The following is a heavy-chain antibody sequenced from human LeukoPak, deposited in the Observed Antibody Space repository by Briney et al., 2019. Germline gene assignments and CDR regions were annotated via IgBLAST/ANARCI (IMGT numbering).Heavy chain of an antibody. D-gene: IGHD2-2*01. CDR3: ARGPASRWFDP. CDR2: INHSGST. V-gene: IGHV4-34*01. CDR1: GGSFSGYY. J-gene: IGHJ5*02. Sequence: SETLSLTCAVYGGSFSGYYWSWIRQPPGKGLEWIGEINHSGSTNYNPSLKSRVIISVDTSKNQFSLKLSSVTAADTAVYYCARGPASRWFDPWGQGTLVTVSS.